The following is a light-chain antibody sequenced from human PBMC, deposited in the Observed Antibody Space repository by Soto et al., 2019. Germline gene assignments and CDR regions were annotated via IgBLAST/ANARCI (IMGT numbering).Light chain of an antibody. CDR2: GVN. Sequence: QSAPTQPASVSGSSGQSITISCTGTSSDVGGYNYVSWYQQHPGKAPKLLIYGVNNRPSGVSNRFSGSKSGNTASLTISGLQAEDEADYYCSSYSSSSTLDVFGTGTKLTVL. J-gene: IGLJ1*01. CDR3: SSYSSSSTLDV. V-gene: IGLV2-14*03. CDR1: SSDVGGYNY.